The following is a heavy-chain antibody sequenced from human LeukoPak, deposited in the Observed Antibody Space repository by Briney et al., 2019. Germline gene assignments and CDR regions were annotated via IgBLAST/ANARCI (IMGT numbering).Heavy chain of an antibody. J-gene: IGHJ6*03. CDR1: GFTFSSYA. CDR2: ISSNGGST. CDR3: ARDGFYSWGYSSSWYSDYYHYYMDV. Sequence: PGGSLRLSCAASGFTFSSYAMHWVRQAPGKGLEYVSAISSNGGSTYYANSVKGRFTISRDNSKNTLYLQMGSLRAEDMAVYYCARDGFYSWGYSSSWYSDYYHYYMDVWGKGTTVTVSS. V-gene: IGHV3-64*01. D-gene: IGHD6-13*01.